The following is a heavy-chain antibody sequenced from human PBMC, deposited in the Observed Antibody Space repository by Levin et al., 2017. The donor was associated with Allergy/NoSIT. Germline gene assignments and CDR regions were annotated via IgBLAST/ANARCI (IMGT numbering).Heavy chain of an antibody. J-gene: IGHJ4*02. Sequence: LSLTCAASGFTFSSYAMHWVRQAPGKGLEWVAVISYDGSNKYYADSVKGRFTISRDNSKNTLYLQMNSLRAEDTAVYYCAREGYCSSTSCATDYWGQGTLVTVSS. D-gene: IGHD2-2*01. CDR3: AREGYCSSTSCATDY. V-gene: IGHV3-30-3*01. CDR2: ISYDGSNK. CDR1: GFTFSSYA.